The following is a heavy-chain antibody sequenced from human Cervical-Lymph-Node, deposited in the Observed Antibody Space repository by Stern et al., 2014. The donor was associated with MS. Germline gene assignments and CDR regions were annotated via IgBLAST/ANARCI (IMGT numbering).Heavy chain of an antibody. CDR3: ASLVAVAAYNWSDP. CDR2: ISSSSSYI. D-gene: IGHD6-19*01. V-gene: IGHV3-21*01. Sequence: VQLVQSGGGLVKPGGSLRLSCVASGFTFSSYNMNWVRQAPGKGLEGISSISSSSSYIYYADSVKGRFTISRDNTKNSLYLQMNSLRADDTAVYYCASLVAVAAYNWSDPWGQGTPVTVSS. J-gene: IGHJ5*02. CDR1: GFTFSSYN.